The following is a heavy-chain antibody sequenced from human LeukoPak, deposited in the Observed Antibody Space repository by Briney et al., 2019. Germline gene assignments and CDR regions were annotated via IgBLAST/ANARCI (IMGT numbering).Heavy chain of an antibody. J-gene: IGHJ4*02. Sequence: PSETLSLTCTVSGVSISSSSYYWGWIRQPPGKGLEWIGSIYYSGSTYYNPSLKSRVTISVDTSKNQFSLKLSSVTAADRAVYYCASRYYDSSGYYFDYWGQGTLVTVSS. CDR2: IYYSGST. D-gene: IGHD3-22*01. CDR1: GVSISSSSYY. V-gene: IGHV4-39*01. CDR3: ASRYYDSSGYYFDY.